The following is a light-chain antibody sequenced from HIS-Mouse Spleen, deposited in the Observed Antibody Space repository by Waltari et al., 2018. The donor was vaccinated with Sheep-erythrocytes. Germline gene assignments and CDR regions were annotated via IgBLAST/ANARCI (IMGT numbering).Light chain of an antibody. CDR3: CSYAGSYNHV. J-gene: IGLJ1*01. V-gene: IGLV2-11*01. Sequence: QSALTQPRSVSGSPGQSVTISCPGTSRDVGGYNYVSWYQQHPGKAPKLMIYDVSKRRAGVPERLSGSKSGNTASLTISGLQAEDEADYYCCSYAGSYNHVFATGTKVTVL. CDR1: SRDVGGYNY. CDR2: DVS.